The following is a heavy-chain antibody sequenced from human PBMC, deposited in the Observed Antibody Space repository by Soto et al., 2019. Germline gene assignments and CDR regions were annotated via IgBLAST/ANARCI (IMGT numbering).Heavy chain of an antibody. J-gene: IGHJ1*01. Sequence: QLQLQESGSGLVKPSQTLSLTCAVSGGSISSGGYSWSWIRQPPGKGLEWIGYIYHSGSTYYNPSRKSRVHISVQRTKKQFPLKLSSVTAADTAVYYCARGGGVAAKPWGQGTLVTVPS. CDR3: ARGGGVAAKP. CDR2: IYHSGST. CDR1: GGSISSGGYS. D-gene: IGHD2-15*01. V-gene: IGHV4-30-2*01.